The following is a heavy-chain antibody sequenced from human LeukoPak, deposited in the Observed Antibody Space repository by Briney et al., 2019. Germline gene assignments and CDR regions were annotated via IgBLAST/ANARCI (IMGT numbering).Heavy chain of an antibody. Sequence: PSETLSLTCTVSGGSISSYYWSWIRQPPGKGLEWIGYIYYSGRTNYNPSLKSRVTISVDTSKNQFSLKLSSVTAADTAVYYCARGARYYYDSSGYYYGSDDAFDIWGQGTMVTVSS. J-gene: IGHJ3*02. CDR3: ARGARYYYDSSGYYYGSDDAFDI. D-gene: IGHD3-22*01. CDR1: GGSISSYY. V-gene: IGHV4-59*01. CDR2: IYYSGRT.